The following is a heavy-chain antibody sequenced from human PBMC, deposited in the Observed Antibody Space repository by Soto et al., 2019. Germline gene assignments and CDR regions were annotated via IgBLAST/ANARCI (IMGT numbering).Heavy chain of an antibody. Sequence: QVQLQESGPGLVKPSQTLSLTCSVSGESISSGGYYWSWIRHHPGKGLEWIGYIYDSESAYYNPSLKRRVTISMDTSKHHFAMRLSSVTAADTAVYYWARASSSSSAADYWGQGILVTVSA. J-gene: IGHJ4*02. D-gene: IGHD6-6*01. CDR1: GESISSGGYY. CDR3: ARASSSSSAADY. CDR2: IYDSESA. V-gene: IGHV4-31*03.